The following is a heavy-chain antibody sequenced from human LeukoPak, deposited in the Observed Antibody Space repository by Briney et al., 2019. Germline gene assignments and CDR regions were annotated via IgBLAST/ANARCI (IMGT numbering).Heavy chain of an antibody. CDR3: ARGRGYCSGGSCLIYFDY. D-gene: IGHD2-15*01. J-gene: IGHJ4*02. V-gene: IGHV3-23*01. CDR1: GFTFSNYG. Sequence: RPGGSLRLSCAASGFTFSNYGMSWVRRAPGKGLEWVSGISGSGGSTYYTDSVRGRFTISRDNSKNTLYLQLNSLRAEDTAVYYCARGRGYCSGGSCLIYFDYWGQGTLVTVSS. CDR2: ISGSGGST.